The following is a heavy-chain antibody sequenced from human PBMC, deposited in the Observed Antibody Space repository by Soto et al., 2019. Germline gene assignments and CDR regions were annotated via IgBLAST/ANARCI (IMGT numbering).Heavy chain of an antibody. CDR2: INPDGSTT. D-gene: IGHD2-15*01. CDR3: ARGFCSGGFCYSYFYGMDV. CDR1: GFGFSSYW. V-gene: IGHV3-74*01. J-gene: IGHJ6*02. Sequence: PVGSLRLSCDASGFGFSSYWMHWVRQPPGKGLIWISQINPDGSTTTYADSVKGRFTMSRDNAKNTVYLQMNSLRVEDTAVYYCARGFCSGGFCYSYFYGMDVWGPGTTVTV.